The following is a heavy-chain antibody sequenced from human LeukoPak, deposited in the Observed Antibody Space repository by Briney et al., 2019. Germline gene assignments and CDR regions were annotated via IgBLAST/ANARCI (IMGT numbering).Heavy chain of an antibody. Sequence: GGSLRLSCAASGFTVSNNFMSWVRQAPGKGLEWVSIIYSGGSTYYADSVQGRLTISRDNAKNSLYLQMHSLRAEDTAVYYCARDLMGWDLHYFDYWGQGTLVTVSS. CDR2: IYSGGST. CDR1: GFTVSNNF. CDR3: ARDLMGWDLHYFDY. D-gene: IGHD1-26*01. J-gene: IGHJ4*02. V-gene: IGHV3-53*01.